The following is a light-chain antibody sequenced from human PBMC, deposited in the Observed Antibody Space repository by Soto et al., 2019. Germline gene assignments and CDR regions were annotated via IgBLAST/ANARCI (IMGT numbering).Light chain of an antibody. CDR3: SSYTSIGTFYV. CDR1: SSDIGAYNY. CDR2: DVS. V-gene: IGLV2-14*03. Sequence: QSALTQPASVSGSPGQSITISCTGTSSDIGAYNYVSWYQHHPGKAPKLMIYDVSNRPSGVSNRFSGSKSGNTASLTISGLQAEDEADYYCSSYTSIGTFYVFGTGTKLTVL. J-gene: IGLJ1*01.